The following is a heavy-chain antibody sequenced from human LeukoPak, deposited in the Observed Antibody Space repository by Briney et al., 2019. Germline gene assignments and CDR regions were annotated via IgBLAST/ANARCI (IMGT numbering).Heavy chain of an antibody. CDR2: IYPGDSDT. J-gene: IGHJ3*02. CDR1: GYSFTNYW. D-gene: IGHD3-22*01. V-gene: IGHV5-51*01. Sequence: GESLKISCKGSGYSFTNYWIGWVRPMPGKGLGWMAIIYPGDSDTRYSQSFQGQVSVSVDKSIYTASLQWGSLRASDTVMYYCARKSSGYDFDIWGQRTMDTVSS. CDR3: ARKSSGYDFDI.